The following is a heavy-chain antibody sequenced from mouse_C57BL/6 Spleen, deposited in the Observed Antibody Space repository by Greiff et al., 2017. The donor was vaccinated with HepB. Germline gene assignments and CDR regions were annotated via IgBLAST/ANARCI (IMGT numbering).Heavy chain of an antibody. D-gene: IGHD1-1*01. CDR3: ASDYYGSSYGYYAMDD. CDR2: IYPGSGST. CDR1: GYTFTSYW. J-gene: IGHJ4*01. Sequence: QVQLQQPGAELVKPGASVKMSCKASGYTFTSYWITWVKQRPGQGLEWIGDIYPGSGSTNYNEKFKSKATLTVDTSSSTAYMQLSSLTSEDSAVYYGASDYYGSSYGYYAMDDWGQGTSVTVSS. V-gene: IGHV1-55*01.